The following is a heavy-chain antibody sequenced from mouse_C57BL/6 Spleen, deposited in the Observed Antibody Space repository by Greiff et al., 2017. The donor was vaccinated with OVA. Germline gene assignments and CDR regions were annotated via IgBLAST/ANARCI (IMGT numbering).Heavy chain of an antibody. CDR1: GFNIKDDY. CDR3: TTRTTVVEDYFDY. D-gene: IGHD1-1*01. J-gene: IGHJ2*01. V-gene: IGHV14-4*01. Sequence: EVQLQQSGAELVRPGASVKLSCTASGFNIKDDYMHWVKQRPEQGLEWIGWIDPENGDTEYASKFQGQATITADTSSNTAYLQLSSLTSEDTAVYYCTTRTTVVEDYFDYWGQGTTLTVSS. CDR2: IDPENGDT.